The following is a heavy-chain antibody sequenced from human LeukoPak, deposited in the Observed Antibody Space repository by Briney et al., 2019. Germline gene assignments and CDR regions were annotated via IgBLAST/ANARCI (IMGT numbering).Heavy chain of an antibody. Sequence: PGGSLRLSCAASGFTFSSYGMHWVRQAPGKGLEWVAFIRYDGSNKYYADSVKGRFTISRDNSKNTLYLQMNSLRAEDTAVYYCAKYPLAARHFDYWGQGTLVTVSS. D-gene: IGHD6-6*01. CDR1: GFTFSSYG. CDR2: IRYDGSNK. V-gene: IGHV3-30*02. CDR3: AKYPLAARHFDY. J-gene: IGHJ4*02.